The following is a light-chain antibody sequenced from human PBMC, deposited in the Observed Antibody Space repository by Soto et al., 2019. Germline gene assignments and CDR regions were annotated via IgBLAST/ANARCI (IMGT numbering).Light chain of an antibody. CDR3: CSYAGSFTWV. V-gene: IGLV2-11*01. J-gene: IGLJ3*02. CDR1: TGDVGAYNF. Sequence: QPVLTQPRSVSGSPGQPVTISCTGTTGDVGAYNFVSWYQQHPGKAPKLMIYDATKRPSGVPDRFSAFKSGSTASLTISGLQAEDEADYYCCSYAGSFTWVFGGGTKLTVL. CDR2: DAT.